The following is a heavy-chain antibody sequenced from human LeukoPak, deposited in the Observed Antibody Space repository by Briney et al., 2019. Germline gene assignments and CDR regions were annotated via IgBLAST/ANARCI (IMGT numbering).Heavy chain of an antibody. CDR2: ISWNSGSI. CDR3: GKAAGDYGYSYYYYMDV. V-gene: IGHV3-9*01. D-gene: IGHD4-17*01. CDR1: GFTVSSNY. J-gene: IGHJ6*03. Sequence: GGSLRLSCVASGFTVSSNYMNWVRQAPGKGLEWVSGISWNSGSIGYADSVKGRFTISRDNAKNSLYLQMNSLRAEDTALYYCGKAAGDYGYSYYYYMDVWGKGTTVTVSS.